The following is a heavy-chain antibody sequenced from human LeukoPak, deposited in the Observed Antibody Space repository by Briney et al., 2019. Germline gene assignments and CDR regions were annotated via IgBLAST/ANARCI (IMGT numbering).Heavy chain of an antibody. J-gene: IGHJ4*02. CDR2: IYPGDSDT. CDR3: ARRYCSSTRCYFQFDY. D-gene: IGHD2-2*01. CDR1: GYSFTSYW. V-gene: IGHV5-51*01. Sequence: GESLKISCKGSGYSFTSYWIGWVRQMPGKGLELMGIIYPGDSDTRYSPSFQGQITISADKSISTAYLQWSSLKASDSALYYCARRYCSSTRCYFQFDYWGQGTLVTVSS.